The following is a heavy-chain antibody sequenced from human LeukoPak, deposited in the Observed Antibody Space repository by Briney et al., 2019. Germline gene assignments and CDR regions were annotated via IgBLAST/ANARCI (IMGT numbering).Heavy chain of an antibody. CDR3: ARALLRYCGSTSSYWFDP. Sequence: ASVKVSCKASGGTFSSYVINWVRQAPGQGLEWMGGIIPIFGTANYAQKFQGRVTITADESTGTAYMELSSLRSEDTAMYYCARALLRYCGSTSSYWFDPWGQGTLVTVSS. D-gene: IGHD2-2*01. J-gene: IGHJ5*02. CDR2: IIPIFGTA. V-gene: IGHV1-69*13. CDR1: GGTFSSYV.